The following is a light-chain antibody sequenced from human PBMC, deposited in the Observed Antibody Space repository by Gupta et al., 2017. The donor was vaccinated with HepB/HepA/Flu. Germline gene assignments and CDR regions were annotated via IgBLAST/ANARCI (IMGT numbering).Light chain of an antibody. V-gene: IGLV3-21*04. CDR1: NIGSKN. Sequence: SYVLTQPPSVSVAPGKTARITWGGNNIGSKNIHWYQQKPGQAPVLVIYYDSDRPSGIPERFSGTNSGNTATLTISRVEAGDEADYYCQVWDSSSDHVVFGGGTKLTVL. CDR2: YDS. CDR3: QVWDSSSDHVV. J-gene: IGLJ2*01.